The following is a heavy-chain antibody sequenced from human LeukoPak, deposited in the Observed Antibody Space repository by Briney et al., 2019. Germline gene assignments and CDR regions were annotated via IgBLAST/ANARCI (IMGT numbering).Heavy chain of an antibody. J-gene: IGHJ4*02. D-gene: IGHD1-1*01. CDR2: MNPNSGNT. CDR3: ARWGTRGLDFDY. Sequence: ASVKVSCKASGYTFTSYDINWVRQAPGQGLEWMGWMNPNSGNTGYAQKFQGRVTMTRNTSISTAYMELSSLRSEDTAVYYCARWGTRGLDFDYWGQGTLVTVSS. V-gene: IGHV1-8*01. CDR1: GYTFTSYD.